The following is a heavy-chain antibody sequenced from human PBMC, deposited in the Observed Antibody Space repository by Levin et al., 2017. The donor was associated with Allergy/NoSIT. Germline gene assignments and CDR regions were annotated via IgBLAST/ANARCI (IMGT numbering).Heavy chain of an antibody. V-gene: IGHV5-51*01. Sequence: GESLKISCQGSGYSFTSYWIGWVRQMPGKGLEWMGIIYPGDSDTRYSPSFQGQVTISADKSISTAYLQWSSLKASDTAMYYCARSGYSSGWYQDYYGMDGWGQGTTVTVSS. CDR3: ARSGYSSGWYQDYYGMDG. J-gene: IGHJ6*02. CDR2: IYPGDSDT. CDR1: GYSFTSYW. D-gene: IGHD6-19*01.